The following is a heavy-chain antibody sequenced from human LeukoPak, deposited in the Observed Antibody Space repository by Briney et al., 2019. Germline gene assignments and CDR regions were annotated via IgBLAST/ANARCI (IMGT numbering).Heavy chain of an antibody. CDR2: IKQDGSDK. J-gene: IGHJ4*02. CDR1: GFTFSSYW. D-gene: IGHD3-10*01. V-gene: IGHV3-7*01. Sequence: TGGSLRLSCAASGFTFSSYWMTWVRQAPGKGLEWVASIKQDGSDKFYVDSVKGRFTISRDNAKNSLYLQMNSLRAEETAVYYCARDPGDYWGQGTLVTVSS. CDR3: ARDPGDY.